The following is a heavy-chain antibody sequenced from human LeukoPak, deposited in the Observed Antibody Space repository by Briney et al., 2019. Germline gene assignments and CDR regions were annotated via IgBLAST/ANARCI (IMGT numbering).Heavy chain of an antibody. J-gene: IGHJ5*02. CDR2: SSPYNGKT. CDR1: GYTLINYG. D-gene: IGHD2/OR15-2a*01. Sequence: ASVKVSCKASGYTLINYGITWVRQAPGQGLEWMGWSSPYNGKTNYAQKLQGRVTMTTDTSTNTAYMELRSLRSDDTAVYYCARGGIDIVSVPVSNWFDPWGQGTLVTVPS. CDR3: ARGGIDIVSVPVSNWFDP. V-gene: IGHV1-18*01.